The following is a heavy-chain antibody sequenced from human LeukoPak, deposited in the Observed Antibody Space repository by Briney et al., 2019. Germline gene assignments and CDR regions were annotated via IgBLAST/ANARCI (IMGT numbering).Heavy chain of an antibody. CDR1: GFTFSTYW. CDR2: INSGGTGT. J-gene: IGHJ3*02. D-gene: IGHD4-11*01. V-gene: IGHV3-74*01. Sequence: SGGSLRLSCAASGFTFSTYWMHWVRQAPEKGLVWVSRINSGGTGTNYADSVKGRFTISRDNAKNTLYLQMNSLRAEDTAVYYCVRSGDSSNSAAPFDIWGQGTMVTVSS. CDR3: VRSGDSSNSAAPFDI.